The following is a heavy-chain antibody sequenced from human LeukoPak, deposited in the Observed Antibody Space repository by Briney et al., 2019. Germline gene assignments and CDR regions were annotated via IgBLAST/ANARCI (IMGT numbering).Heavy chain of an antibody. D-gene: IGHD6-13*01. CDR3: ARAAAGRTPFDY. Sequence: SETLSLTCTVSGGSISSGDYYWSWLRQPPGKGLEWIGYIYYSGSTYYNPSLKSRVTISVDTSKNQFSLKLSSVTAADTAVYYCARAAAGRTPFDYWGQGTLVTVSS. CDR2: IYYSGST. V-gene: IGHV4-30-4*01. J-gene: IGHJ4*02. CDR1: GGSISSGDYY.